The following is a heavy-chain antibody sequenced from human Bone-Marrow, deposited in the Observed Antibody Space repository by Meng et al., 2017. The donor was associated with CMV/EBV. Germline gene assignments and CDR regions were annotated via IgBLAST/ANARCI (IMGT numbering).Heavy chain of an antibody. CDR2: IILIFGTA. D-gene: IGHD2-2*01. V-gene: IGHV1-69*05. CDR3: ARDGCSSTSCYYTSYNWFDP. Sequence: SVKVSCKASGGTFSSYAISWVRQAPGQGLEWMGGIILIFGTANYAQKFQGRVTITTDESTSTAYMELSSLRSEDTAVYYCARDGCSSTSCYYTSYNWFDPWGQGTLVTVSS. CDR1: GGTFSSYA. J-gene: IGHJ5*01.